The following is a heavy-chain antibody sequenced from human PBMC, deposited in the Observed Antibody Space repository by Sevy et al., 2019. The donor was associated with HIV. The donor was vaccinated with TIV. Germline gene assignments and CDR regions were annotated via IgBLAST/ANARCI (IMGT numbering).Heavy chain of an antibody. CDR2: ISYDGSNK. CDR1: GFTFSSYG. J-gene: IGHJ6*02. V-gene: IGHV3-30*18. D-gene: IGHD6-19*01. Sequence: GGSLRLSCAASGFTFSSYGMHWVRQAPGKGLEWVAVISYDGSNKYYADSVKGRFTISRDNSKNTLYLQMNSLRAEDTAVYYCAKVPYSSGSDLSYGMDVWGQGTTVTVSS. CDR3: AKVPYSSGSDLSYGMDV.